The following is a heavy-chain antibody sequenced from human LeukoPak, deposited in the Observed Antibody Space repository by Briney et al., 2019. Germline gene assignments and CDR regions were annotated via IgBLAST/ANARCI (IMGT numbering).Heavy chain of an antibody. CDR2: FDPEDGET. V-gene: IGHV1-24*01. J-gene: IGHJ2*01. Sequence: GASVKVSCKVSGYTLTELSMHWVRQAPGKGLEWMGGFDPEDGETIYAQKFQGRVTMTEDTSTDTAYMELSSLRFEDTAVYYCATADTAMVRYFDLWGRGTLVTVSS. D-gene: IGHD5-18*01. CDR3: ATADTAMVRYFDL. CDR1: GYTLTELS.